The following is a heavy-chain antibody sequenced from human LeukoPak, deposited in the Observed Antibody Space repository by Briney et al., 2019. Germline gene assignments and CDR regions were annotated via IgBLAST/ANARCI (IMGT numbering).Heavy chain of an antibody. D-gene: IGHD2-2*01. CDR3: ARDLGSSSSPFDY. CDR1: GFTFSNSW. J-gene: IGHJ4*02. CDR2: IWHDGSNK. V-gene: IGHV3-33*08. Sequence: PGGSLRLSCAASGFTFSNSWMSWVRQAPGKGLEWVAIIWHDGSNKYYVDSVKGRFTISRDNSKNTLYLQMNSLRAEDTAMYYCARDLGSSSSPFDYWGQGTLVTVSS.